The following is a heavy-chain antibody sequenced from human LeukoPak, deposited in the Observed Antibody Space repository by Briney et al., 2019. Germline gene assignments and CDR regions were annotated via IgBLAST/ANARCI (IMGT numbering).Heavy chain of an antibody. D-gene: IGHD2-15*01. Sequence: GASVKVSCKASGYTFTSYDINWVRQATGQGLEWMGWMNPNSGNTGYAQKFQGRVTMTRNTSISTAYMELSSLRAEDTAVYYCARDKYCSGGSCFPVRAFDIWGQGTMVTVSS. J-gene: IGHJ3*02. V-gene: IGHV1-8*01. CDR3: ARDKYCSGGSCFPVRAFDI. CDR2: MNPNSGNT. CDR1: GYTFTSYD.